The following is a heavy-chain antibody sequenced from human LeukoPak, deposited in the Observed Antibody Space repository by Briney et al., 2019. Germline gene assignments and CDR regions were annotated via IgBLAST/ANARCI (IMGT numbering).Heavy chain of an antibody. Sequence: GSLRLSCAASGFTFSSYAMHWVRQAPGKGLEWVAVISYDGSNKYYADSVKGRFTISRDNSKNTPYLQMNSLRAEDTAVYYCARGRQKRFDPWGQGTLVTVSS. CDR1: GFTFSSYA. CDR3: ARGRQKRFDP. CDR2: ISYDGSNK. J-gene: IGHJ5*02. V-gene: IGHV3-30*04.